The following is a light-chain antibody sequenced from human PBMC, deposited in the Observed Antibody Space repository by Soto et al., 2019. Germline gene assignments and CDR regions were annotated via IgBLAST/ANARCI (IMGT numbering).Light chain of an antibody. CDR2: EGS. CDR3: CSYAGSSTHVV. J-gene: IGLJ2*01. Sequence: QPASVSGSPGQSITISCTGTSSDVGSYNLVSWYQQHPGKAPKLMIYEGSKRPSGVSNRFSGSKSGNTASLTISGLQAEDEADYYCCSYAGSSTHVVFGGGTKLTVL. V-gene: IGLV2-23*01. CDR1: SSDVGSYNL.